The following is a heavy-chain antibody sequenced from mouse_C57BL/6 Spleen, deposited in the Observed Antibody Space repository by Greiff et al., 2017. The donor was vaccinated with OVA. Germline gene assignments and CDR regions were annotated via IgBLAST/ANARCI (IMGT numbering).Heavy chain of an antibody. CDR2: IYPGSGST. CDR1: GYTFTSYW. J-gene: IGHJ3*01. V-gene: IGHV1-55*01. CDR3: RRVDTKGGFAY. D-gene: IGHD2-3*01. Sequence: VKLQQPGAELVKPGASVKMSCKASGYTFTSYWITWVKQRPGQGLEWIGDIYPGSGSTNYNEKFKSKATLTVDTSSSTAYMQLSSLTSEAAAVYYCRRVDTKGGFAYWGLGTLVTVSA.